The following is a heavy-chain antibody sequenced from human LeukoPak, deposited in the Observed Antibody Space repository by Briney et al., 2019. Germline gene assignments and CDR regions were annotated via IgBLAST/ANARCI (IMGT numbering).Heavy chain of an antibody. J-gene: IGHJ5*02. CDR1: GGSFSGYY. CDR3: ARKLSGPHNWLDP. CDR2: INHSGST. V-gene: IGHV4-34*01. Sequence: SETLSLTCAVCGGSFSGYYWSWIRQPPGKGLEWIGEINHSGSTNYNPSLKSRVTISVDTSKSQFSLKLSSVTAADTAVYYCARKLSGPHNWLDPWGQGTLVTVSS.